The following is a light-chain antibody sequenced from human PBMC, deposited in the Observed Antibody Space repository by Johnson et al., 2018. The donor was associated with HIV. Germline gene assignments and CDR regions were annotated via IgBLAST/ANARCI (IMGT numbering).Light chain of an antibody. V-gene: IGLV1-51*01. Sequence: QSVLTQPPSVSAAPGQKVTISCSGSSSNIGNNYVSWYQQLPGTAPKLLIYDNNKRPSGIPDRLSGSKSGTSATLGITGLQTGDEADYYCATWDSSLSAGRVFGTGTKVTVL. J-gene: IGLJ1*01. CDR1: SSNIGNNY. CDR2: DNN. CDR3: ATWDSSLSAGRV.